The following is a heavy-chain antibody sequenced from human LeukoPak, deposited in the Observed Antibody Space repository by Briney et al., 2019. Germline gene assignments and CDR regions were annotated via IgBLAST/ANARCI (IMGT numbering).Heavy chain of an antibody. CDR1: GYTFTSCD. J-gene: IGHJ4*02. CDR3: ARFAVHRRLAVAGQFGLDY. V-gene: IGHV1-8*02. CDR2: MNPNSGNT. D-gene: IGHD6-19*01. Sequence: GASVKVSCKASGYTFTSCDINWVRQAAGQGLEWMGWMNPNSGNTGYAQKFQGRVTMTRDTSTSTVYMELSSLRSEDTAVYYCARFAVHRRLAVAGQFGLDYWGQGTLVTVSS.